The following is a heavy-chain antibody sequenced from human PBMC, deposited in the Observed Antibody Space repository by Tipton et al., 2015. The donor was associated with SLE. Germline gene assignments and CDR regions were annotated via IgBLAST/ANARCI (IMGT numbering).Heavy chain of an antibody. CDR1: GFTVSSND. Sequence: SLRLSCAASGFTVSSNDMSWVRQAPGKGLEWVSVTYRGGSRYLADAVKGRCTVSRDNSKNTLYLQMDILRADDTAVYYCATTVTTWGAFDIWGQGTMVTVSS. V-gene: IGHV3-53*05. D-gene: IGHD4-17*01. CDR2: TYRGGSR. CDR3: ATTVTTWGAFDI. J-gene: IGHJ3*02.